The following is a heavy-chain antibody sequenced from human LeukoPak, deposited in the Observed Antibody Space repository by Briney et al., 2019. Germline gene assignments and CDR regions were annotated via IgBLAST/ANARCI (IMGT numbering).Heavy chain of an antibody. J-gene: IGHJ4*02. Sequence: EASVKVSCKASGGTFSSYAISWVRQAPGQGLEWMGGIIPIFGTANYAQKFQGRVTITADESTSTAYMELSSLRSDDTAVYYCARAHDQIPDSSGWYSLGVYFDYWGQGTLVTVSS. D-gene: IGHD6-19*01. CDR3: ARAHDQIPDSSGWYSLGVYFDY. CDR1: GGTFSSYA. V-gene: IGHV1-69*13. CDR2: IIPIFGTA.